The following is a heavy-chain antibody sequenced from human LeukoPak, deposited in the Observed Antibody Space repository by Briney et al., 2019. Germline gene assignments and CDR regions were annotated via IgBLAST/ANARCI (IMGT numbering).Heavy chain of an antibody. Sequence: GGSLRLSCIASGFTFSSYAMSWVRQAPGKGLEWASTISNSDGNTYYADSVKGRFTISRDNSKNTLYLQMNSLRAEDTAVYYCAKSGIYYDSSALDYWGQGTLVTVSS. CDR1: GFTFSSYA. CDR2: ISNSDGNT. V-gene: IGHV3-23*01. J-gene: IGHJ4*02. CDR3: AKSGIYYDSSALDY. D-gene: IGHD3-22*01.